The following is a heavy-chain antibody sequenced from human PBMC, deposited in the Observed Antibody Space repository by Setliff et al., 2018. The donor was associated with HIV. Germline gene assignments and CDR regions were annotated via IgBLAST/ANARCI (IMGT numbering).Heavy chain of an antibody. CDR1: GGSNSGDY. V-gene: IGHV4-4*09. CDR3: ARHPREETQRNYKFDS. Sequence: SETLSLTCTVSGGSNSGDYWSWIRQPPGKGLEWIGYIHTSGRTNYNYPFKTRATISRDTSRNQFSLRLSSVTATDTAMYYCARHPREETQRNYKFDSWGQGTLVTAPQ. D-gene: IGHD1-7*01. CDR2: IHTSGRT. J-gene: IGHJ4*02.